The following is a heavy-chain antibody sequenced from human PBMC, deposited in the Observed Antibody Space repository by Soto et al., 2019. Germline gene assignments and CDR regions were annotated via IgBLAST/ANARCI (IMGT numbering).Heavy chain of an antibody. CDR1: GFTFSSYD. CDR2: ISYDGSNK. V-gene: IGHV3-30*18. D-gene: IGHD3-10*01. CDR3: ANEQGSGSYYQPYVDN. J-gene: IGHJ4*02. Sequence: QVQLVESGGGVVQPGRSLTLSCAASGFTFSSYDMHWVRQAPGKGLEWVAVISYDGSNKYYADSVKGRFTISRDNSKTTLYLQRNSLRADDTAVYYCANEQGSGSYYQPYVDNWGQGTLVTVSS.